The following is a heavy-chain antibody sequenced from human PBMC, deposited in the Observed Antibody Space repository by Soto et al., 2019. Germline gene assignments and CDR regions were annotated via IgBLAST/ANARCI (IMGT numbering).Heavy chain of an antibody. CDR3: CCYYGSGGYYHLDC. CDR2: ISPILGIA. J-gene: IGHJ4*02. CDR1: AGTFSSYT. Sequence: QVQLVQSGAEVKKPGSSVKVSCKASAGTFSSYTISWVRQAPGQGLEWMGRISPILGIANYAQKFQGRVTITADKSTGTDYRELSSLRSEDKAVYYCCCYYGSGGYYHLDCWGQGTLVTVSS. D-gene: IGHD3-10*01. V-gene: IGHV1-69*02.